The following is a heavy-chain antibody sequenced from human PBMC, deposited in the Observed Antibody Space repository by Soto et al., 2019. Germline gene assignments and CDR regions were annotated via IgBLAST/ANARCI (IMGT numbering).Heavy chain of an antibody. CDR2: IYYSGST. D-gene: IGHD2-8*01. J-gene: IGHJ5*02. CDR3: ATECGIVDANWFGP. CDR1: GDSISRSRYY. V-gene: IGHV4-39*02. Sequence: QLRLQESGPGLVKPSETLSLTCTVSGDSISRSRYYWGWIRQSPGKGLEWIGSIYYSGSTYYNPSLKSRTTMSIDTSKSQFSLNLSSVTAADTAVYYCATECGIVDANWFGPWGQGIWVTVSA.